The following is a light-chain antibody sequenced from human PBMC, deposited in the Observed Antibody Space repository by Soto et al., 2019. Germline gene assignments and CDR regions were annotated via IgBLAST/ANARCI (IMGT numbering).Light chain of an antibody. CDR3: QQYYSYPIT. CDR2: TAS. J-gene: IGKJ5*01. Sequence: AIRMTQSPSSFSASTGDRFSITCRASQGISSYLAWYQQKPGEAPKLLIYTASTLQSGVPSRFSGSGSGTDFTLTISCLQSEDFATYYCQQYYSYPITFGQGTRLEIK. V-gene: IGKV1-8*01. CDR1: QGISSY.